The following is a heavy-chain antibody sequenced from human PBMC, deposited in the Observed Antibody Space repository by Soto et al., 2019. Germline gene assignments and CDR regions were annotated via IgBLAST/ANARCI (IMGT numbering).Heavy chain of an antibody. CDR2: ISYDEAKK. D-gene: IGHD3-22*01. CDR1: GFTFSTYA. Sequence: GGSLRLSCAASGFTFSTYAMHWVRRAPGKGLEVVAIISYDEAKKYYAESVRGRFTISRDNSKNTLFLQMNSLRPEDTAVYYCARDLSRGITMIGLEIRYRGQGSLVTVSS. CDR3: ARDLSRGITMIGLEIRY. J-gene: IGHJ4*02. V-gene: IGHV3-30-3*01.